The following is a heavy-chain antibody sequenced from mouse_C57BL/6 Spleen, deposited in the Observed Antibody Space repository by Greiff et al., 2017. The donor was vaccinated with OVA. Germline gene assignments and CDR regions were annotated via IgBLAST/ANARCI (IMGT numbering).Heavy chain of an antibody. Sequence: VQLKESGPELVKPGASVKISCKASGYSFTGYYMNWVKQSPEKSLEWIGEINPSTGGTTYNQKFKAKATLTVDKSSSTAYMQLKSLTSEDSAVYYCARSGYLYYFDYWGQGTTLTVSS. CDR2: INPSTGGT. CDR3: ARSGYLYYFDY. V-gene: IGHV1-42*01. D-gene: IGHD2-2*01. CDR1: GYSFTGYY. J-gene: IGHJ2*01.